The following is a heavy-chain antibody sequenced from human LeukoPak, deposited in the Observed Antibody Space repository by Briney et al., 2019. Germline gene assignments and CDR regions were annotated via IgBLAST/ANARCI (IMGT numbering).Heavy chain of an antibody. CDR3: ARVLIDSSWINYYYYMDV. Sequence: PSETLSLTCSVSGGSISSYYWGWIRQRPGKGLEGIGSIYHSGSTYYNPSLKSRVTISVDTSKNQFVLKLSSVTAADTAVYYCARVLIDSSWINYYYYMDVWGKGTTVTVSS. CDR2: IYHSGST. V-gene: IGHV4-38-2*02. D-gene: IGHD6-13*01. J-gene: IGHJ6*03. CDR1: GGSISSYY.